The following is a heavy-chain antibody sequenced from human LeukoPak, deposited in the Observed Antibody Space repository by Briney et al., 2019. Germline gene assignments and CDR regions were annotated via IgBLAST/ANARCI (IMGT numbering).Heavy chain of an antibody. V-gene: IGHV3-21*01. Sequence: GGSLRLSCAASGFTFSSYSMNWVRQAPGKGLEWVSSISSSRSYIYYADSVKGRFTISRDNAKNSLYLQMNSLRAEDTAVYYCATRPGDYGDYAWFDPWGQGTLVTVSS. D-gene: IGHD4-17*01. CDR1: GFTFSSYS. CDR2: ISSSRSYI. CDR3: ATRPGDYGDYAWFDP. J-gene: IGHJ5*02.